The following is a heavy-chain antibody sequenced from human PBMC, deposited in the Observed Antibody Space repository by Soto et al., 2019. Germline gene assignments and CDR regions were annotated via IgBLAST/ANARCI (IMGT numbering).Heavy chain of an antibody. CDR1: GFTFDDYA. J-gene: IGHJ4*02. CDR3: AKAVAGTFGYFDY. Sequence: LRLSCAASGFTFDDYAMHWVRQAPGKGLEWVSGISWNSGSIGYADSVKGRFTISRDNAKNSLYLQMNSLRAEDTALYYCAKAVAGTFGYFDYWGQGTLVTAPQ. D-gene: IGHD6-19*01. V-gene: IGHV3-9*01. CDR2: ISWNSGSI.